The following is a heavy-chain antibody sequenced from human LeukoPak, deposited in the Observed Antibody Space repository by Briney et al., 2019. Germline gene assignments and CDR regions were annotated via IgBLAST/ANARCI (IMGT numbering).Heavy chain of an antibody. CDR1: GFTFSSYA. D-gene: IGHD2-8*02. J-gene: IGHJ6*02. CDR2: ISGSGGST. CDR3: AKDEHTGRYYYGMDV. Sequence: PGGSLRVSCAASGFTFSSYAMSWVRQAPGKGLEWVSAISGSGGSTYYADSVKGRFTISRDNYKNTLYLQMNSLRAEDTAVYYCAKDEHTGRYYYGMDVWGQGTTVTVSS. V-gene: IGHV3-23*01.